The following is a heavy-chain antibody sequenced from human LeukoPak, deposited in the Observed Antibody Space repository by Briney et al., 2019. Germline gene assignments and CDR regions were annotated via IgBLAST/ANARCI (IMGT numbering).Heavy chain of an antibody. V-gene: IGHV4-61*02. D-gene: IGHD1-26*01. Sequence: SETLSLTCTVSGGSISSGSYYWTWIRQPAGKGLEWIGRIYSSGSANYNPSLKSRVTISVDTSKNQFSLSLSSVTAADTAVYYCARDSGSHQYLDYWGQGALVTVSS. CDR1: GGSISSGSYY. CDR2: IYSSGSA. CDR3: ARDSGSHQYLDY. J-gene: IGHJ4*02.